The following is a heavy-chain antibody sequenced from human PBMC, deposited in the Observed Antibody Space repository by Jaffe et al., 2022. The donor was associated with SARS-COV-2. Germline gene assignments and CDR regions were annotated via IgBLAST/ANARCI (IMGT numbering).Heavy chain of an antibody. CDR2: IKSDGSVI. V-gene: IGHV3-74*01. CDR3: ARGNRDY. D-gene: IGHD3-10*01. CDR1: GFTLSSSW. J-gene: IGHJ4*02. Sequence: EVQLVESGGDLVQPGGSLRLSCAASGFTLSSSWMHWVRQAPGKGLLWVSGIKSDGSVIGYADSVKGRFTISRDNAKNALYLQMNSLRVDDTAVYYCARGNRDYWGQGTLVTVSS.